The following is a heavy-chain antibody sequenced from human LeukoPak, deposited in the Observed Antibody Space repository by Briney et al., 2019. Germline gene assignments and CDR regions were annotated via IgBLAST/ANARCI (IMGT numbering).Heavy chain of an antibody. V-gene: IGHV1-18*01. D-gene: IGHD3-10*01. CDR3: ARVPGPTEGSWFDP. CDR1: GYTFTSYG. CDR2: ISAYNGNT. J-gene: IGHJ5*02. Sequence: ASVKVSCKASGYTFTSYGISWVRQAPGQGLEWLGWISAYNGNTNYAQKLQGRVTMTTDTSTSTAYMELRSLRSDDTAVYYCARVPGPTEGSWFDPWGQGTLVTVSS.